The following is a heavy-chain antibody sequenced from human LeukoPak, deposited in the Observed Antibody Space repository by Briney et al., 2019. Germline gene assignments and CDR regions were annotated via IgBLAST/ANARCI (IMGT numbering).Heavy chain of an antibody. Sequence: GGSLRLSCAASGFTFSDYAMSWVRQAPGKGLEWVSAITGSGGNTYYADSVKGRFTISRDNSKNTLYLQMNSLRAEDTAVYYYAKWGDFDVLTGYYVPDFWGQGTLVTVSS. V-gene: IGHV3-23*01. CDR3: AKWGDFDVLTGYYVPDF. D-gene: IGHD3-9*01. CDR1: GFTFSDYA. CDR2: ITGSGGNT. J-gene: IGHJ4*02.